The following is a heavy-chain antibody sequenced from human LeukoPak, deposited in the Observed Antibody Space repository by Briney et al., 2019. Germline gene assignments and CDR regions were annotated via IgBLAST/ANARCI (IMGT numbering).Heavy chain of an antibody. CDR2: INPSGGST. J-gene: IGHJ6*02. CDR1: GYTFTSYY. D-gene: IGHD3-9*01. CDR3: AGSDSGDFDWLLPSYYYYGMDV. V-gene: IGHV1-46*01. Sequence: GASVKVSCKASGYTFTSYYMHWVRQAPGQGLEWMGIINPSGGSTSYAQKFQGRVTMTRDTSTSTVYMELSSLRSEDTAVYYCAGSDSGDFDWLLPSYYYYGMDVWGQGTTVTVSS.